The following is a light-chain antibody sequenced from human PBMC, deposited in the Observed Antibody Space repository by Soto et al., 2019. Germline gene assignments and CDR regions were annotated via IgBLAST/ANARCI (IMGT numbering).Light chain of an antibody. Sequence: DIQMTHSPSSLAVSVGDRVTFTCLASQYIDTSLNWYQQKPGEAPKLLISYASNLERGVPSRFSGSGSGTDFTFTISSLQPEDIATYYCQQFHNFPPTFGQGTRLEIK. J-gene: IGKJ5*01. CDR1: QYIDTS. CDR2: YAS. V-gene: IGKV1-33*01. CDR3: QQFHNFPPT.